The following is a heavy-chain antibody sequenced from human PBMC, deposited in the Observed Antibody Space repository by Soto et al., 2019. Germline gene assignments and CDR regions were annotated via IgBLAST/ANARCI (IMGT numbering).Heavy chain of an antibody. V-gene: IGHV3-30*18. J-gene: IGHJ6*02. D-gene: IGHD6-13*01. CDR1: GFTFSSYG. Sequence: QVQLVESGGGVVQPGRSLRLSCAASGFTFSSYGMHWVRQAPGKGLEWVAVISYDGSNKYYADSVKGRFTISRDNSKNTLYVQMNSLRAEDTAVYYCAKDGGAAAGRNYYYSYGMDVWGQGTTVTVSS. CDR2: ISYDGSNK. CDR3: AKDGGAAAGRNYYYSYGMDV.